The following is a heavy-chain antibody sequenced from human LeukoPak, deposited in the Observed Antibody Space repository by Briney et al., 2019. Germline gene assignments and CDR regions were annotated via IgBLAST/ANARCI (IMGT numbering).Heavy chain of an antibody. V-gene: IGHV3-23*01. CDR3: VREAGHCSQTSCVKSNWFDP. J-gene: IGHJ5*02. CDR2: LSAGVT. CDR1: GFTFSTFA. D-gene: IGHD2-2*01. Sequence: GGSLRLSCAASGFTFSTFAMSWVRQAPGMGLEWVSALSAGVTHYADSVRGRFSIFAADSENTVYLQMNSLRAEDTAVYYCVREAGHCSQTSCVKSNWFDPWGQGTLVTVSS.